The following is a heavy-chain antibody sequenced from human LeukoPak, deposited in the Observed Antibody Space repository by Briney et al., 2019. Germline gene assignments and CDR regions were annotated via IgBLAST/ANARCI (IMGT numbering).Heavy chain of an antibody. J-gene: IGHJ4*02. Sequence: SETLSLNCAVYGGSFSGYYWSWIRQPPGKGLEWIGEINHSGSTNYNPSLKSRVTISVDTSKNQFSLKLSSVTAADTAVYFCARGGYSYGNFDYWGQGTLVTVSS. CDR1: GGSFSGYY. V-gene: IGHV4-34*01. CDR3: ARGGYSYGNFDY. CDR2: INHSGST. D-gene: IGHD5-18*01.